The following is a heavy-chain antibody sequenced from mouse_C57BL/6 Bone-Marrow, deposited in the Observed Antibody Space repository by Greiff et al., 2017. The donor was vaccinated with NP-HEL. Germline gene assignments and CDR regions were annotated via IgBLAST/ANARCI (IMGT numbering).Heavy chain of an antibody. CDR2: IDPSDSYT. V-gene: IGHV1-50*01. CDR3: ASPTGTRYAMDY. D-gene: IGHD4-1*02. Sequence: VQLQHSGAELVKPGASVKLSCKASGYTFTSYWMQWVKQRPGQGLEWIGEIDPSDSYTNYNQKFKGKATLTVDTSSSTAYMQLSSLTSEDSAVYYCASPTGTRYAMDYWGQGTSVTVSS. CDR1: GYTFTSYW. J-gene: IGHJ4*01.